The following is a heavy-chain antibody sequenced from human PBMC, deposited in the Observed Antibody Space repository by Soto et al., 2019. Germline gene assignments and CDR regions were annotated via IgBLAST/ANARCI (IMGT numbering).Heavy chain of an antibody. V-gene: IGHV1-18*01. Sequence: QVQLVQSGAEVKKPGASVKVSCKASGYTFTSYGISWVRQAPGQGLEWMGWISAYNGNTNYAQKRQGRFTITTETSTSPAYMELRRLRSDDTAVYYCARLPKGLGYCSGGSCYLTWFDPWGQGTLVTVSS. J-gene: IGHJ5*02. CDR2: ISAYNGNT. CDR3: ARLPKGLGYCSGGSCYLTWFDP. CDR1: GYTFTSYG. D-gene: IGHD2-15*01.